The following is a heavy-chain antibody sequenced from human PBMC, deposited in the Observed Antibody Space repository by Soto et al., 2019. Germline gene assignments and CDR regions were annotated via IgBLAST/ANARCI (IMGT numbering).Heavy chain of an antibody. CDR1: LFTFRSYT. CDR2: ITASGDYT. D-gene: IGHD3-10*01. Sequence: EVQLLESGGGLVQPGGSLRLSCAAFLFTFRSYTMSWARQAPGKGPEWVSAITASGDYTVYADSVKGRFTISRDNSKNTLFLEMSSLRAEDTGVYFCAGRGGSGSYYWGQGTLVTVSS. J-gene: IGHJ4*02. V-gene: IGHV3-23*01. CDR3: AGRGGSGSYY.